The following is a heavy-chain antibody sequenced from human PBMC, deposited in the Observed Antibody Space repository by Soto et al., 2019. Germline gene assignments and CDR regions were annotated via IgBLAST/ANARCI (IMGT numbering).Heavy chain of an antibody. D-gene: IGHD3-3*01. Sequence: GSLSLSSAASGFSFGSYALSWVRQAPGKGLEWVSTISGSDGKTFYADSVKGRFSISRDTSQSTLYLQMNSLRADDTAMYYCARWSYLDYWGQGTRVTGSS. CDR1: GFSFGSYA. CDR2: ISGSDGKT. V-gene: IGHV3-23*01. CDR3: ARWSYLDY. J-gene: IGHJ4*02.